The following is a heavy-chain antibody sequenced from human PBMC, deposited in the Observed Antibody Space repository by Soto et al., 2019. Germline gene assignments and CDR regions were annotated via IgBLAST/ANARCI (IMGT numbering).Heavy chain of an antibody. Sequence: ASVKVSCKASGYTFTSYYMHWVRQAPGQGLEWMGIINPSGGSTSYAQKFQGRVTMTRDTSTSTVYMELSSLRSEDTAVYYCARGDYDFWSGYYVYYYYGMDVWGQGXTVTVSS. V-gene: IGHV1-46*01. D-gene: IGHD3-3*01. J-gene: IGHJ6*02. CDR3: ARGDYDFWSGYYVYYYYGMDV. CDR1: GYTFTSYY. CDR2: INPSGGST.